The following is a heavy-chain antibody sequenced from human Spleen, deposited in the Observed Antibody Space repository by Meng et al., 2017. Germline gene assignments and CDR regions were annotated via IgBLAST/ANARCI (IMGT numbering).Heavy chain of an antibody. V-gene: IGHV1-46*03. J-gene: IGHJ4*02. Sequence: QVQLLQSGSEVKKPGASVKVSCKASGYIFTTYYIHWVRQAPGQGLEWMGIINPRHGITNYAQKFQGRFTMTTDTFTSTVYMELSSLRSEDTAVYYCAGGPEGGYDYFDYWGQGTLVTVSS. CDR3: AGGPEGGYDYFDY. CDR1: GYIFTTYY. D-gene: IGHD5-12*01. CDR2: INPRHGIT.